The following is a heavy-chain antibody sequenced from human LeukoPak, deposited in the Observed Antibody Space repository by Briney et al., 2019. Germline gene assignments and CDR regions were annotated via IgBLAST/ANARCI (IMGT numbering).Heavy chain of an antibody. CDR3: GRGPKAGSPPHDMDV. D-gene: IGHD2-15*01. J-gene: IGHJ6*02. Sequence: ASVTVACKASGYTFTSYGISWVRQAPGQGSEWMGWISAYSGDTNYAQKFQARATLSTDTSTSTAYMELRSLTSDDTAVYYCGRGPKAGSPPHDMDVCGRGTTATLSS. CDR1: GYTFTSYG. V-gene: IGHV1-18*01. CDR2: ISAYSGDT.